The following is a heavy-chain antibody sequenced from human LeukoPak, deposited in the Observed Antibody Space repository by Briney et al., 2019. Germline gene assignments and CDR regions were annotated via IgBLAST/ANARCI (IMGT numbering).Heavy chain of an antibody. V-gene: IGHV3-21*01. CDR3: ARAINAVGATTRYYFDY. CDR2: ISSSSRYI. Sequence: GGSLRLSCAASGFTFSSYSMNWVRQAPGKGLEWVSSISSSSRYIYYADSVKGRFTISRDNAKNSLYLQMNSLRAEDTAVYYCARAINAVGATTRYYFDYWGQGTLVTVSS. J-gene: IGHJ4*02. CDR1: GFTFSSYS. D-gene: IGHD1-26*01.